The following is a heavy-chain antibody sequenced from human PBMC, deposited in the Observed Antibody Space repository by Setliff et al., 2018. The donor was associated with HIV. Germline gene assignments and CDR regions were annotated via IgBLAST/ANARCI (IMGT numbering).Heavy chain of an antibody. CDR2: IFHSAAT. CDR1: GYSISSGYY. J-gene: IGHJ4*02. V-gene: IGHV4-38-2*01. CDR3: ARRGAYGYDYFDH. D-gene: IGHD5-12*01. Sequence: NPSETLSLTCAVSGYSISSGYYWGWIRQPPGKGLEWIGSIFHSAATNYNPSLKSRVTISIDTSKNQFSLKLTSVTAADTAVYYCARRGAYGYDYFDHWGPGILVTVSS.